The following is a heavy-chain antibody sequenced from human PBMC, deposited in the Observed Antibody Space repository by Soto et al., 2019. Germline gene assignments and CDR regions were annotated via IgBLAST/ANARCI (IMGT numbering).Heavy chain of an antibody. CDR3: ARGLQGWSYYFDY. V-gene: IGHV3-30-3*01. CDR1: GFTFSSYS. Sequence: LRLSCAASGFTFSSYSMHWVRQAPGKGLEWVAVISYDGSNKYYADSVKGRFTISRDNSKNTLYLQMNSLRAEDTAVYYCARGLQGWSYYFDYWGQGTLVTVSS. J-gene: IGHJ4*02. CDR2: ISYDGSNK.